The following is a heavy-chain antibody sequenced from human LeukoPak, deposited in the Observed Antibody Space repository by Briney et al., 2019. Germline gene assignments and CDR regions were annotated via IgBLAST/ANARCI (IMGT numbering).Heavy chain of an antibody. J-gene: IGHJ4*02. CDR1: GFTFSNAW. Sequence: GGSLRLSCAASGFTFSNAWMSWVRQAPGKGLEWVSSISADSSYIYYADSVKGRFTISRDNAKNSLYLQMNSLRVEDTAVYYCARVFTALDYWGQGTLVTVSS. CDR2: ISADSSYI. V-gene: IGHV3-21*01. CDR3: ARVFTALDY. D-gene: IGHD5-18*01.